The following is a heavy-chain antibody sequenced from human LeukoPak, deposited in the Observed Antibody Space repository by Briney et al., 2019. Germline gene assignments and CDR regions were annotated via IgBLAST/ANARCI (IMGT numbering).Heavy chain of an antibody. Sequence: SVKVSCKASGYTLTSYGISWVRQAPGQGLEWMGGIIPIFGTANYAQKFQGRVTITADESTSTAYMELSSLRSDDTAVYYCARDRDSSWYARAYYMDVWGKGTTVTISS. CDR3: ARDRDSSWYARAYYMDV. CDR1: GYTLTSYG. CDR2: IIPIFGTA. V-gene: IGHV1-69*13. J-gene: IGHJ6*03. D-gene: IGHD6-13*01.